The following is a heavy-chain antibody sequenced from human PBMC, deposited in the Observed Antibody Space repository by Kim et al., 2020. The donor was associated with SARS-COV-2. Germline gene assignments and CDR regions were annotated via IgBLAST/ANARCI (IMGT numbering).Heavy chain of an antibody. CDR3: AKDISTYYGSGSYYDEDYGMDV. CDR2: ISWNSGTI. J-gene: IGHJ6*02. Sequence: GWSLRLSCAASGFTFDDYAMHWVRQAPGKGLEWVSGISWNSGTIGYADSVKGRFIISRDNAKNSLYLQMNSLGAEDTAFYYCAKDISTYYGSGSYYDEDYGMDVWGQGTTVTVSS. D-gene: IGHD3-10*01. V-gene: IGHV3-9*01. CDR1: GFTFDDYA.